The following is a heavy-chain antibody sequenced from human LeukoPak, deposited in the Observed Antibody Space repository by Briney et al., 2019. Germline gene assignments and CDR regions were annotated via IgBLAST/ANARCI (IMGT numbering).Heavy chain of an antibody. J-gene: IGHJ1*01. CDR2: ISNSSSYI. Sequence: GGSLRLSCAASGFTFSSYSMNWVRQAPGEGLEWVSSISNSSSYIYYADSVKGRFTISRDNAKNSLYLQMNSLRAEDTAVYYCARGIAVAGNGAEYFQHWGQGTLVTVSS. CDR1: GFTFSSYS. D-gene: IGHD6-19*01. V-gene: IGHV3-21*01. CDR3: ARGIAVAGNGAEYFQH.